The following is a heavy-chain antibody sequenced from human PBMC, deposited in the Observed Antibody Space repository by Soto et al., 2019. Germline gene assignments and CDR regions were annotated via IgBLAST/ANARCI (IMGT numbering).Heavy chain of an antibody. V-gene: IGHV3-11*01. D-gene: IGHD3-3*02. CDR2: ISDSGTTI. Sequence: PGGSLRLSCAASGFTFSDYYMTWIRQAPGKGLEWVSYISDSGTTIYYADSVKGRFTISRDNAKKSLYLQMNSLRAEDTAVHYCARETAFVASGLFDTWGQGTMVTVSS. CDR1: GFTFSDYY. J-gene: IGHJ5*02. CDR3: ARETAFVASGLFDT.